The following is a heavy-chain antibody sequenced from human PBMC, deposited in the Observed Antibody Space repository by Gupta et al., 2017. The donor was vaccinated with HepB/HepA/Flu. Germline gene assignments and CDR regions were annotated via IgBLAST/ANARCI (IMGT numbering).Heavy chain of an antibody. CDR1: GGSISSYY. CDR3: ATPGQSSRWLALDV. Sequence: VQLQESGPGLVKPSATLSLTCTVPGGSISSYYWGWIRQPPGKGLEWIGYIYYSGSTNYNPSLKSRVTISVDTSKKQLSLKLRSGTAADTAIYYCATPGQSSRWLALDVWGQGTMVTVSS. V-gene: IGHV4-59*01. CDR2: IYYSGST. J-gene: IGHJ6*02. D-gene: IGHD3-22*01.